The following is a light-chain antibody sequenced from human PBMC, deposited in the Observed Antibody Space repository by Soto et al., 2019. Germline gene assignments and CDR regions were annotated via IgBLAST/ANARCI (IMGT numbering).Light chain of an antibody. CDR3: QQYGRSPPEFT. CDR2: RAT. J-gene: IGKJ3*01. Sequence: DIQVTQSPSSLSASVGDRVTITCRASHNVGNHLNWYQQKPGQAPKMLFSRATTLQTGVPSGFSASGSGTEFTLTISSLQPEDFAVYYCQQYGRSPPEFTFGPGTKVDIK. V-gene: IGKV1-39*01. CDR1: HNVGNH.